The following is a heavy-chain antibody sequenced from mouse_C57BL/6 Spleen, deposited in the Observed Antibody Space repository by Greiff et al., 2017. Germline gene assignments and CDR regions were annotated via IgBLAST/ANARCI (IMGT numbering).Heavy chain of an antibody. J-gene: IGHJ4*01. D-gene: IGHD1-1*01. Sequence: EVQGVESGPELVKPGASVKMSCKASGYTFTDYNMHWVKQSHGKSLEWIGYINPNNGGTSYNQKFKGKATLTVNKSSSTAYMELRSLTSEDSAVYYCARFYYYGSSYYAMDYWGQGTSVTVSS. V-gene: IGHV1-22*01. CDR2: INPNNGGT. CDR1: GYTFTDYN. CDR3: ARFYYYGSSYYAMDY.